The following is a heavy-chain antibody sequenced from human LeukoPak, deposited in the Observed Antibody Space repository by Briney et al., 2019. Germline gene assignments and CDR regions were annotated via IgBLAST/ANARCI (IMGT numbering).Heavy chain of an antibody. CDR3: ARGMGATAFDI. V-gene: IGHV4-61*02. CDR2: IYTSGTT. D-gene: IGHD1-26*01. J-gene: IGHJ3*02. CDR1: GGSISSGSYY. Sequence: SGTPSLTCTVSGGSISSGSYYWSWIRQPAGKGLEWIGRIYTSGTTNYNPSLKSRVTISVDTSKNQFSLKLSSVTAADTAVYYCARGMGATAFDIWGQGTMVTVSS.